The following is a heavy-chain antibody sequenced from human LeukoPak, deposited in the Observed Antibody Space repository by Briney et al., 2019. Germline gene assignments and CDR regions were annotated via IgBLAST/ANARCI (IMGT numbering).Heavy chain of an antibody. V-gene: IGHV3-23*01. Sequence: PGGSLRLSCVAAGFTFSNYLMNWVRQAPGKGLEWVSGISHSGSSIYYADSVKGRFTISRDNSKNTLYLQMDRLRVEDTPVYYCAIELDYRGQGTLVTVP. CDR3: AIELDY. CDR2: ISHSGSSI. CDR1: GFTFSNYL. J-gene: IGHJ4*02.